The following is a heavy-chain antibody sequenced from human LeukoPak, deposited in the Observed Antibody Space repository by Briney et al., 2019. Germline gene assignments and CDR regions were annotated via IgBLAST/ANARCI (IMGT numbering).Heavy chain of an antibody. V-gene: IGHV1-2*02. D-gene: IGHD3-22*01. Sequence: ASVKVSCKASGYTFTGYYMHWGRQAPGQGLEWMGWINPNSGGTNYAQKFQGRVTMTRDTSISTAYMELSRLRSDDTAVYYCARASYYDSSGADYWGQGTLVTVSS. CDR3: ARASYYDSSGADY. CDR2: INPNSGGT. J-gene: IGHJ4*02. CDR1: GYTFTGYY.